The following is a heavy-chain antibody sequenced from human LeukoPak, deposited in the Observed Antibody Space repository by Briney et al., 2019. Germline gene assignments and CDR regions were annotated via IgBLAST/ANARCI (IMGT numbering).Heavy chain of an antibody. CDR2: IIPIFGTA. J-gene: IGHJ4*02. CDR3: ARGLGELSFDLCY. CDR1: GGTFSSYA. V-gene: IGHV1-69*06. Sequence: SVKVSCKASGGTFSSYAISWVRQAPGRGLEWMGGIIPIFGTANYAQKFQGRITITADKSTSTAYMELSSLRSEDTAVYYCARGLGELSFDLCYWGQGTLVTVSS. D-gene: IGHD3-16*02.